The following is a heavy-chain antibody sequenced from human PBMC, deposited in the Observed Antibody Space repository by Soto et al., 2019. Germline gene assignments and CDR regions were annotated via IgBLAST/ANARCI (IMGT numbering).Heavy chain of an antibody. Sequence: QVQLQQWGAGLLKPSETLSLTCAVYGGSFSDYYWSWIRQPPGKGLEWIGEINHRGRTDYNPSLKGLVTISVDTSKNQFSLKVRSVTAADTAVYYCARGVFGVVIIPYYYYAMDVWGQGTTVTVSS. CDR2: INHRGRT. CDR1: GGSFSDYY. V-gene: IGHV4-34*01. CDR3: ARGVFGVVIIPYYYYAMDV. J-gene: IGHJ6*02. D-gene: IGHD3-3*01.